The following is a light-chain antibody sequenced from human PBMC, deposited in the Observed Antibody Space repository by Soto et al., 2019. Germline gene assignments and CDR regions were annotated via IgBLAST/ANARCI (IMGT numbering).Light chain of an antibody. CDR1: QSVNSN. V-gene: IGKV3-15*01. J-gene: IGKJ1*01. Sequence: EIVMTQSPATLSVSPGERATLSCRASQSVNSNLAWYQREHGQAPRLLIFYASTRAPGIPSGFSGSGSVTEFTLTISSLQSVDFAVYYCQQYNTWPWTFGQGTEVEIK. CDR2: YAS. CDR3: QQYNTWPWT.